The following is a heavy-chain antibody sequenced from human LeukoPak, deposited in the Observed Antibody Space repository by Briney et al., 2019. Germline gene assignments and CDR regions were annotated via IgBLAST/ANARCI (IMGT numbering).Heavy chain of an antibody. CDR1: GFTFSSYD. Sequence: GGSLRLSCAASGFTFSSYDMHWVRQAPGKGLEWVAVITYDGRNKYYADSVKGRFTISRDNSKNTLYLQMNSLRAEDTALYYCANKGSSGWRFDYWGQGTLVTVSS. D-gene: IGHD6-19*01. CDR2: ITYDGRNK. CDR3: ANKGSSGWRFDY. V-gene: IGHV3-30*18. J-gene: IGHJ4*02.